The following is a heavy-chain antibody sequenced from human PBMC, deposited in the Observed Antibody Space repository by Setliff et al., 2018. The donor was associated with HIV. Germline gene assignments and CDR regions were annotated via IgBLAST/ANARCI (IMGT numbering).Heavy chain of an antibody. Sequence: SETLSLTCAVSGYSISSGYYWGWIRQPPGKGLEWIGSIYHSGTTYYNPSLKSRVTISVDTSENQFFLKLSSVTAADTAVYYCARGHRSYAGHWYYFDYWGQGTLVTVSS. V-gene: IGHV4-38-2*01. J-gene: IGHJ4*02. D-gene: IGHD2-2*01. CDR2: IYHSGTT. CDR1: GYSISSGYY. CDR3: ARGHRSYAGHWYYFDY.